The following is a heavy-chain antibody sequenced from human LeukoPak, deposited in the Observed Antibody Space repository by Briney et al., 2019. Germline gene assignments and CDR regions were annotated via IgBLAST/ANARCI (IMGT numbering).Heavy chain of an antibody. CDR1: GFTFSSYA. V-gene: IGHV3-23*01. J-gene: IGHJ4*02. Sequence: PGGSLRLSCAASGFTFSSYAMSWVRQAPGKGLEWVSAISGSGGSTYYADSVKGRFTISRDNSKNTLYLQMNSLRAEDTAVYYCAKDEDYYGSGRGYFDYWGQGTLVTVSS. D-gene: IGHD3-10*01. CDR3: AKDEDYYGSGRGYFDY. CDR2: ISGSGGST.